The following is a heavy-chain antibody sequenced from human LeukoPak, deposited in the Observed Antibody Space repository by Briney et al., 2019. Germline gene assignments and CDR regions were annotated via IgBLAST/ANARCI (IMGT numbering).Heavy chain of an antibody. CDR1: GGSFSGYH. J-gene: IGHJ4*02. Sequence: PSETLSLTCAVYGGSFSGYHWSWIRQPPGKGLEWIGEINHSGSTNYNPSLKSRVTISVDTSKNQFSLKLSSVTAADTAVYYCARGPTYYYGSGSYYSFFDYWGQGTLVTVSS. D-gene: IGHD3-10*01. CDR2: INHSGST. V-gene: IGHV4-34*01. CDR3: ARGPTYYYGSGSYYSFFDY.